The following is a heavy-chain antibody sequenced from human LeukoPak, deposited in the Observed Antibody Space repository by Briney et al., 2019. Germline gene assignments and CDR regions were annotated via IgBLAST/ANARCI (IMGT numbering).Heavy chain of an antibody. V-gene: IGHV1-69*06. CDR1: GYTFMSHA. Sequence: SVTVSCKAYGYTFMSHAISWVRQAPGQGLEWMGGIIPIFGTANYAQKFQGRVTMTEDTSTDTAYMELSSLRSEDTAVYYCATDLAGVNYWGQGTLVTVSS. CDR2: IIPIFGTA. J-gene: IGHJ4*02. CDR3: ATDLAGVNY. D-gene: IGHD6-19*01.